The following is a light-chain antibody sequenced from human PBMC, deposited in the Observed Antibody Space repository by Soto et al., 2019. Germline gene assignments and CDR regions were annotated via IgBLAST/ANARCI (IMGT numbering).Light chain of an antibody. CDR2: KGS. Sequence: DVQMTQSPSTLSASVGDKVTITCRASQSLPSTWLAWFQQRPGKAPNVLIYKGSALASGVSSRFSGSGSGTEFTLTISSLQPDDFATYFCQQYDARSPWTFGQGNRV. V-gene: IGKV1-5*03. CDR3: QQYDARSPWT. CDR1: QSLPSTW. J-gene: IGKJ1*01.